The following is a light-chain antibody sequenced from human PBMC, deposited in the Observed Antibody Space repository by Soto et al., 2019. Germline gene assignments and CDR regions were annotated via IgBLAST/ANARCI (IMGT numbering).Light chain of an antibody. V-gene: IGKV3-20*01. CDR1: QSVSNTF. Sequence: NVLTQSPGTLSFSPGERATLSCRPGQSVSNTFLAWYQQKPGQAPRLLIYDASNRASGIPDRFSGSGSGTDFTLTISRLEPEDFAVYYCQQSGSPSGWTFGRGTKVAIK. CDR2: DAS. J-gene: IGKJ1*01. CDR3: QQSGSPSGWT.